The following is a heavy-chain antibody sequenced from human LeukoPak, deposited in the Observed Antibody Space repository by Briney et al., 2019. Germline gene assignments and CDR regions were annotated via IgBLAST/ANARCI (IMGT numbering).Heavy chain of an antibody. CDR3: ARGYPLSTTAAGTYFQH. D-gene: IGHD6-13*01. CDR1: GYTFSGYY. V-gene: IGHV1-2*02. Sequence: ASVKVSCKASGYTFSGYYMHWVRQAPGQGLEWMGWVNPNSGGTNYAQKFQGRVTMTRDTSISTAYMELSRLRSDDTAVYYCARGYPLSTTAAGTYFQHWGQGTLVTVSS. J-gene: IGHJ1*01. CDR2: VNPNSGGT.